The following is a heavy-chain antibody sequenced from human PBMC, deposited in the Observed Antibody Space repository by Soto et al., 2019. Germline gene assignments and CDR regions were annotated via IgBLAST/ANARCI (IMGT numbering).Heavy chain of an antibody. CDR1: GGPISSSNW. CDR2: IYHSGST. V-gene: IGHV4-4*02. J-gene: IGHJ5*02. D-gene: IGHD3-22*01. CDR3: ARGGNYYDSSGPLRGWFDP. Sequence: ETLSLTCAASGGPISSSNWWSWVRQPPGKGLEWIGEIYHSGSTNYNPSLKSRVTISVDTSKNQFSLKLSSVTAADTAVYYCARGGNYYDSSGPLRGWFDPWGQGTLVTVSS.